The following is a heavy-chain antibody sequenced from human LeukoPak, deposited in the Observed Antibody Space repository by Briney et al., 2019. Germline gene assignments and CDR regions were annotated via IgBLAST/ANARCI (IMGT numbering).Heavy chain of an antibody. CDR1: GGSISSSNYF. J-gene: IGHJ3*02. D-gene: IGHD6-19*01. CDR2: IYTSGST. Sequence: SETLSLTCTVSGGSISSSNYFWGWIRQPPGKGLEWIGRIYTSGSTNYNPSLKSRVTISVDTSKNQFSPKLSSVTAADTAVYYCAKAVAGTRNAFHIWGQGTMVTVSS. V-gene: IGHV4-61*02. CDR3: AKAVAGTRNAFHI.